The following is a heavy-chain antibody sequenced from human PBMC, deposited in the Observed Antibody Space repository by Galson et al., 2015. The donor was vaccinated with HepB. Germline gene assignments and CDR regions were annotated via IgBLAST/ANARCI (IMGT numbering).Heavy chain of an antibody. V-gene: IGHV5-51*01. Sequence: QSGAEVKKPGESLKISCKGSGYSFTSYWIGWVRQMPGKGLEWMGIIYPGDSDTRYSPSFQGQVTISADKSISTAYLQWSTLKASDTAMYYCARLVYDILTGYRPYDAFDIWGQGTMVTVSS. CDR3: ARLVYDILTGYRPYDAFDI. D-gene: IGHD3-9*01. CDR1: GYSFTSYW. CDR2: IYPGDSDT. J-gene: IGHJ3*02.